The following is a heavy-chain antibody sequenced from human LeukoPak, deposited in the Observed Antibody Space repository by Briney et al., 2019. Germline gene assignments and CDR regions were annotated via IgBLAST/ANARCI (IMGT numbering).Heavy chain of an antibody. D-gene: IGHD5-18*01. V-gene: IGHV4-34*01. CDR3: ARGVGYSYGTLYWDH. Sequence: NSSETLSLTCAVYGGSFSGYYWSWIRQPPGKGLEWIGEINHSGSTNYNPSLKSRVTISVDTSKNQFSLKLSSVTAADTAVYYCARGVGYSYGTLYWDHWGQGTLVTVSS. CDR2: INHSGST. J-gene: IGHJ4*02. CDR1: GGSFSGYY.